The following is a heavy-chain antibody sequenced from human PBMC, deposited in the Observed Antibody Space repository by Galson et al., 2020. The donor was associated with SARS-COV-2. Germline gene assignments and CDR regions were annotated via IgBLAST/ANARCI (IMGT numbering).Heavy chain of an antibody. V-gene: IGHV6-1*01. CDR2: TYYRSTWYN. D-gene: IGHD6-19*01. CDR3: ARGGSIAVAGTGFFGV. Sequence: SQTLSLTCAISGDSVSSNSAAWTWIRQSPSRGLEWLGRTYYRSTWYNDYAESVKSRITINPDTSKNHFSLRLDSVTPEDTAVYFCARGGSIAVAGTGFFGVWGQGTLVTVSS. CDR1: GDSVSSNSAA. J-gene: IGHJ4*02.